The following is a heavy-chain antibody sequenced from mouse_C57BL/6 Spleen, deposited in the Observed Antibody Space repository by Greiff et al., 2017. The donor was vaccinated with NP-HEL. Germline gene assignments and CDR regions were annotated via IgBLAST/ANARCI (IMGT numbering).Heavy chain of an antibody. CDR2: ISGGGGNT. V-gene: IGHV5-9*01. D-gene: IGHD1-1*01. CDR1: GFTFSSYT. J-gene: IGHJ3*01. CDR3: AYYGSSLWFAY. Sequence: DVKLVESGGGLVKPGGSLKLSCAASGFTFSSYTMSWVRQTPEKRLEWVATISGGGGNTYYPDSVKGRFTISRDNAKNTLYLQMSRLRSEDTALYYCAYYGSSLWFAYWGQGTLVTVSS.